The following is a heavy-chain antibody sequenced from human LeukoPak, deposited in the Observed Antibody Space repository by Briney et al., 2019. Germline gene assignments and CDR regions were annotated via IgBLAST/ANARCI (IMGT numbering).Heavy chain of an antibody. V-gene: IGHV3-20*04. CDR2: INWNGGST. D-gene: IGHD3-10*01. CDR3: ARGTAGVEFDY. Sequence: GGSLRLSCAASGFTFDDYGMSWVRQAPGKGLELVSGINWNGGSTGYADSVKGRFTISRDNAKNSLYLQMNSLRAEDTALYYCARGTAGVEFDYWGQGTLVTVSS. J-gene: IGHJ4*02. CDR1: GFTFDDYG.